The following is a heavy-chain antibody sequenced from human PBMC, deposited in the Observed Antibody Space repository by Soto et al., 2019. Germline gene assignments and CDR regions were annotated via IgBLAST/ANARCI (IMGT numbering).Heavy chain of an antibody. Sequence: GGSLRLSCEGSGFRFSSYSMDWVRQIPGKGLQWVAYISPGGDTVHYGDSARGRFTISRDSAKNSVYLQMTKLKDEDTALYYCARGFLSNSFDAWGHGTMVTVSS. J-gene: IGHJ3*01. CDR3: ARGFLSNSFDA. CDR2: ISPGGDTV. CDR1: GFRFSSYS. D-gene: IGHD3-3*01. V-gene: IGHV3-48*02.